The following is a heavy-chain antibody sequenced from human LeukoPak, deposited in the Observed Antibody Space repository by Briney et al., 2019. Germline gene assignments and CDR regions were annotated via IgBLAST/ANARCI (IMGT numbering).Heavy chain of an antibody. D-gene: IGHD6-19*01. J-gene: IGHJ4*02. CDR3: AKSLRNGSGWASDY. V-gene: IGHV3-9*01. Sequence: SLRLSCAASGLTFDVYAVHWVRQAPGKGLEWVSGITWSNGEIAYADSAKGRFTISRDNAKNSLYLQMNSLRTEDTAVYYCAKSLRNGSGWASDYWGQGTLVTVSS. CDR1: GLTFDVYA. CDR2: ITWSNGEI.